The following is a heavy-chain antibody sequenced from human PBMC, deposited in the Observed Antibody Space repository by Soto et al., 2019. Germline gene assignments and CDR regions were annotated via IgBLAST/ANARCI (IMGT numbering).Heavy chain of an antibody. V-gene: IGHV4-4*07. D-gene: IGHD3-3*01. CDR1: GGAINSYY. CDR3: ARGQRFSDWFDP. CDR2: IYSSGST. J-gene: IGHJ5*02. Sequence: EPLSLTCPVSGGAINSYYWTWIRQPAGKGLEWIGRIYSSGSTKYNPSLQSRVTMSLDTSKNQFSLRLTSVTAADTAVYYCARGQRFSDWFDPWGQGTLVTVS.